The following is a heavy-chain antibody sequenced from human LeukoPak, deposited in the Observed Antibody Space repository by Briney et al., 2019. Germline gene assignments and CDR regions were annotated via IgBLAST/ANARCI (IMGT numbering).Heavy chain of an antibody. CDR2: ISYDGSNK. Sequence: QPGGSLRLSCAASGFTFSSYGMHWVRQAPGKGLEWVAVISYDGSNKYYADSVKGRFTISRDNSKNTLYLQMNSLRAEDTAVYYCAKDPVARDEYFQHWGQGTLVPVSS. CDR3: AKDPVARDEYFQH. J-gene: IGHJ1*01. V-gene: IGHV3-30*18. D-gene: IGHD6-19*01. CDR1: GFTFSSYG.